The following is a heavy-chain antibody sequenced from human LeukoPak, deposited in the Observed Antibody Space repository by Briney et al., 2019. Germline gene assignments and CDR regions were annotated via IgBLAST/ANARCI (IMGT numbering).Heavy chain of an antibody. V-gene: IGHV4-4*07. CDR3: ARENGYCSGDCSDEIDY. D-gene: IGHD2-21*01. Sequence: SETLSLTCTVSGGSISSYYWSWIRQPAGKGLEWIGRIYTSGSTNYNPSLKSRVTMSVDTSKNQFSLRLSSVTAADTAVYYCARENGYCSGDCSDEIDYWGQGTLVTVSS. J-gene: IGHJ4*02. CDR1: GGSISSYY. CDR2: IYTSGST.